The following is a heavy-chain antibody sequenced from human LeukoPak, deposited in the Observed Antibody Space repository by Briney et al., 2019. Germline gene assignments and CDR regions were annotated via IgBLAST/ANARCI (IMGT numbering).Heavy chain of an antibody. Sequence: GGPLRLSCAASGFTFRNHGMDWVRQAPGKGLGWVSGISPSGDITYYADSVKGRFTISRDNSKNTLYLEVISLTAEDTAVYYCAKGGAVSSKSITMVRGTRRFNYYMDVWGKGTTVTISS. CDR1: GFTFRNHG. D-gene: IGHD3-10*01. J-gene: IGHJ6*03. V-gene: IGHV3-23*01. CDR3: AKGGAVSSKSITMVRGTRRFNYYMDV. CDR2: ISPSGDIT.